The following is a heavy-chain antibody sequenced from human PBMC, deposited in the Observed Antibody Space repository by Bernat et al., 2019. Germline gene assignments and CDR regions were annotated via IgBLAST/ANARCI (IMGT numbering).Heavy chain of an antibody. CDR1: GFTFSSYG. V-gene: IGHV3-73*01. D-gene: IGHD1-26*01. Sequence: VQLVESGGGVVQPGRSLRLSCAASGFTFSSYGMHWVRQASGKGLEWVGRIRSKGNSYATAYVASVKGRFIISRDDSKNTAYLQMNSLKTEDTAVYYCTGGPSAYGMDVWGQGTTVTGSS. J-gene: IGHJ6*02. CDR3: TGGPSAYGMDV. CDR2: IRSKGNSYAT.